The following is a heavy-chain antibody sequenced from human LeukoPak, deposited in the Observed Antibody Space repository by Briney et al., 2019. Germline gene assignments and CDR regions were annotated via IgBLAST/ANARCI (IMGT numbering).Heavy chain of an antibody. Sequence: GGSLRLSCTASGFTFGDYAMSWIRQAPGKGLEWVANIKQDGSEKYYVDSVKGRFTISRDNAKNSLFLQMNSLRAEDTAVYYCARDTRTFDYWGQGTLVTVSS. J-gene: IGHJ4*02. D-gene: IGHD1-26*01. V-gene: IGHV3-7*01. CDR2: IKQDGSEK. CDR3: ARDTRTFDY. CDR1: GFTFGDYA.